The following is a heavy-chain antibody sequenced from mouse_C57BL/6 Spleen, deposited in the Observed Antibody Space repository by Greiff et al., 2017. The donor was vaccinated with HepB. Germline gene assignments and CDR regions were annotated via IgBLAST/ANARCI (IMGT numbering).Heavy chain of an antibody. J-gene: IGHJ2*01. CDR2: INPGSGGT. V-gene: IGHV1-54*01. Sequence: VQLQQSGAELVRPGTSVKVSCKASGYAFTNYLIEWVKQRPGQGLEWIGVINPGSGGTNYNEKFKGKATLTADKSSSTAYMQLSSLTSEDSAVYFCARDYYGSSLDYWGQGTTLKSPQ. CDR3: ARDYYGSSLDY. CDR1: GYAFTNYL. D-gene: IGHD1-1*01.